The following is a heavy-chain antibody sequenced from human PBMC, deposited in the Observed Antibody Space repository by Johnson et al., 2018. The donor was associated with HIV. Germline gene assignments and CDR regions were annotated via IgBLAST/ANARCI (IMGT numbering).Heavy chain of an antibody. V-gene: IGHV3-66*01. Sequence: VQLVESGGGVVQPGRSLRLSCAASGFTVSSNYMSWVRQAPGKGLEWVSVIYSGGSTYYADSVKGRFTISRDNSKNTLYLQMNSLRAEDTAVYFCARDPLWDAFDIWGQGTMVTVSS. CDR3: ARDPLWDAFDI. CDR2: IYSGGST. J-gene: IGHJ3*02. CDR1: GFTVSSNY.